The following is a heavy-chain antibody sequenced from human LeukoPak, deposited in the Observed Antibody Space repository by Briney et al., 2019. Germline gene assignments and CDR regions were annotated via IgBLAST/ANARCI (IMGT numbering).Heavy chain of an antibody. D-gene: IGHD3-16*01. CDR1: GGSISSYY. J-gene: IGHJ6*03. V-gene: IGHV4-59*08. CDR2: IYYSGST. CDR3: ARLSGGSYYYYYYMDV. Sequence: SETLSLTCTVSGGSISSYYWSWIRQPPGKGLEWIGYIYYSGSTNYNPSLKSRVTISVDTSKNQFSLKLSSVTAADAAVYYCARLSGGSYYYYYYMDVWGKGTTVTVSS.